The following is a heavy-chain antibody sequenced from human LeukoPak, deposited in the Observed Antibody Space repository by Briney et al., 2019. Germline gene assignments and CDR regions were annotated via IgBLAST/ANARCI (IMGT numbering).Heavy chain of an antibody. CDR2: ISSSSSTI. CDR1: GFTFSSYS. CDR3: ARDKGDSTFDY. J-gene: IGHJ4*02. V-gene: IGHV3-48*01. D-gene: IGHD2-21*01. Sequence: GGSLRLSCAASGFTFSSYSMNWVRQAPGKGLEWVSYISSSSSTIYYADSVKGRITISRDNAKNSLYLQMNSLRAEDTAVYYCARDKGDSTFDYWGQGTLVTVSS.